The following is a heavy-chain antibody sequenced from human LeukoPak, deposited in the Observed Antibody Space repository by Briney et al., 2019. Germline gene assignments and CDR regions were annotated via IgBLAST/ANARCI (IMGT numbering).Heavy chain of an antibody. J-gene: IGHJ4*02. CDR2: ISYDGSNK. CDR3: AREHSSSCPDH. D-gene: IGHD6-13*01. V-gene: IGHV3-30-3*01. Sequence: QPGGSLRLSCAASGFTFSSYAMHWVRQAPGKGLEWVAVISYDGSNKYYADSVKGRFTISRDNSKNTLYLQMNSLKTEDTAVYNCAREHSSSCPDHWGQGTLVTVSS. CDR1: GFTFSSYA.